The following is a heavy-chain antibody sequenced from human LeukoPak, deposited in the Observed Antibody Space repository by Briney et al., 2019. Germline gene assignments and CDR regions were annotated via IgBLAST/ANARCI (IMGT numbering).Heavy chain of an antibody. Sequence: GGSLRLSCAASGFTVSSNYMSWVRQAPGKGLEWVSVIYSGGSTYYADSVKGRFTISRDNSKNTLYLQMNSLRAEDTAVYYCAKASGYDYVWGSRPYWGQGTLVTVSS. J-gene: IGHJ4*02. CDR2: IYSGGST. CDR3: AKASGYDYVWGSRPY. D-gene: IGHD3-16*01. V-gene: IGHV3-66*01. CDR1: GFTVSSNY.